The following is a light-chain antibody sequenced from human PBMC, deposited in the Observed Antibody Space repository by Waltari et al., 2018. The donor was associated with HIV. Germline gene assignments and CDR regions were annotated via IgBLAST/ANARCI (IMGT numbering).Light chain of an antibody. CDR3: QAWDNSTAF. V-gene: IGLV3-1*01. CDR2: QDR. J-gene: IGLJ2*01. Sequence: SYELTQPPSVSVSPGQTASITCSGDKLGDKYASWYQQKPGQSPVMVMYQDRERPSGIPERFSGSNSGNTATLTISGTQAMDEADYYCQAWDNSTAFFGGGTKVTVL. CDR1: KLGDKY.